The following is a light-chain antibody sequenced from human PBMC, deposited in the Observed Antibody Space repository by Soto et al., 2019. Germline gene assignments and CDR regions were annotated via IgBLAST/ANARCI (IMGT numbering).Light chain of an antibody. CDR3: KSFTTSSTYV. J-gene: IGLJ1*01. Sequence: QSELTQPASVSGSPGQSIAISCIGTSSDIGSYNYVSWYQQHPGKAPKLMIYDVSNRPSGVSDRFSGSKSGNTASLTISGLQAEDEADYYCKSFTTSSTYVFGNGTKVTVL. V-gene: IGLV2-14*01. CDR1: SSDIGSYNY. CDR2: DVS.